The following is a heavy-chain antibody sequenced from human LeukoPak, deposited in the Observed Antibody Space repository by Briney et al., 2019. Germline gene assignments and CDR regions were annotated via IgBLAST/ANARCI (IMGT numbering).Heavy chain of an antibody. CDR1: GYTFTSYG. CDR2: ISTYNGNT. J-gene: IGHJ3*02. D-gene: IGHD1-26*01. V-gene: IGHV1-18*03. Sequence: WASVKVSCKASGYTFTSYGISWVRQAPGQGLEWMGLISTYNGNTNYAQKLQGRVTMTTDTSTSTAYMEMRSLRSDDMAVYYCARDSGSYSDASDIWGQGTMVTVSS. CDR3: ARDSGSYSDASDI.